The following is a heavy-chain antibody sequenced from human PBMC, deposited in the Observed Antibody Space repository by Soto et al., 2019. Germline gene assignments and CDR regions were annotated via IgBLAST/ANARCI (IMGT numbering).Heavy chain of an antibody. CDR1: GFTFSSYG. Sequence: GGSLRLSCAASGFTFSSYGMHWVRQAPGKGLEWVAVIWYDGSNKYYADSVKGRFTISRDNSKKTLYLQMNSLRADDTAVYYCARDVAGYYFDYWGQGTLVTVSS. CDR2: IWYDGSNK. V-gene: IGHV3-33*01. J-gene: IGHJ4*02. CDR3: ARDVAGYYFDY. D-gene: IGHD2-21*01.